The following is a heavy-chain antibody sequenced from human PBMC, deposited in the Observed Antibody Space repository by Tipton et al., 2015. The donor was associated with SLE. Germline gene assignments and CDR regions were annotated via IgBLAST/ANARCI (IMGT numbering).Heavy chain of an antibody. CDR1: GGSFSGYY. D-gene: IGHD6-13*01. J-gene: IGHJ4*02. CDR3: ARRGIAAAGVDY. Sequence: TLSLTCAVYGGSFSGYYWSWIRQPPGKGLEWIGEINHSGSTNYNPSLKSRLTISVDTSKSQFSLRLRSVTAPDTAVYYCARRGIAAAGVDYWGQGTLVTVSS. V-gene: IGHV4-34*01. CDR2: INHSGST.